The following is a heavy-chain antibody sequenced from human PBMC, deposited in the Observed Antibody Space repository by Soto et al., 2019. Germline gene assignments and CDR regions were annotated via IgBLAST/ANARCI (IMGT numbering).Heavy chain of an antibody. J-gene: IGHJ6*02. CDR3: ARDKALYPTMFGVVIISDYYYYYCMYV. CDR1: GYTFTSYG. CDR2: ISAYNGNT. D-gene: IGHD3-3*01. V-gene: IGHV1-18*01. Sequence: QVQLVQSGAEVKKPGASVKVSCKASGYTFTSYGISWVRQAPGQGLEWMGWISAYNGNTNYAQKLQGRVTMTTDTSTSTDYTELRSLRADDTAVYYCARDKALYPTMFGVVIISDYYYYYCMYVWGQVTTVTVAS.